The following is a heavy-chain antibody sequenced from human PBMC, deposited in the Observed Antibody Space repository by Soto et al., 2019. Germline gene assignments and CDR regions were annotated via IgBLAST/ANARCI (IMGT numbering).Heavy chain of an antibody. Sequence: GGSLRLSCAASGFTFSGSAMHWVRQASGKGLEWVGRIRSKANSYATAYAASVKGRFTISRDDSKNTAYLQMNSLKTEDTAVYYCTKGDDYNTYYYYYYGMDVWGQGTTVTVSS. CDR3: TKGDDYNTYYYYYYGMDV. V-gene: IGHV3-73*01. D-gene: IGHD4-4*01. CDR2: IRSKANSYAT. J-gene: IGHJ6*02. CDR1: GFTFSGSA.